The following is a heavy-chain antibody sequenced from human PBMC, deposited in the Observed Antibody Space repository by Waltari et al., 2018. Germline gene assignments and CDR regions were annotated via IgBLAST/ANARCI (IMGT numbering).Heavy chain of an antibody. Sequence: HVQLVQSGAEVEMPGASVQVSCKAPGYTFPDFYIHWVRQAPGQGVEWMGRGGADNGATKYGQKLQDRVTMTRDTSVSPAYMELSRVKSDETAVYYWARSGGGVTTVGVAEWGQGTLVTVSS. CDR2: GGADNGAT. CDR1: GYTFPDFY. CDR3: ARSGGGVTTVGVAE. V-gene: IGHV1-2*06. J-gene: IGHJ4*02. D-gene: IGHD3-3*01.